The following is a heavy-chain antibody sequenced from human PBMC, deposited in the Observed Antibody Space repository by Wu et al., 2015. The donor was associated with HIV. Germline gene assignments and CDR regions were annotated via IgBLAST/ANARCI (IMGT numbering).Heavy chain of an antibody. CDR2: INPNSGGT. CDR3: ARVAIQVWVGVQGKSTNSGRR. V-gene: IGHV1-2*02. J-gene: IGHJ6*04. CDR1: GYIFITYY. D-gene: IGHD5-18*01. Sequence: QVQLVQSGAEVRKPGASVKISCKASGYIFITYYMHWVRQAPGQGLEWMGWINPNSGGTNYVQKFQGRVTMTRDTSITTAYMELRRLRSDDTAVYYCARVAIQVWVGVQGKSTNSGRRGDKGTTVTVLL.